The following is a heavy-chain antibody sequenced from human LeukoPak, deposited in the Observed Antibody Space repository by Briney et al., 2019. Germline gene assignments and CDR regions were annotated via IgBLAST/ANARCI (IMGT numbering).Heavy chain of an antibody. Sequence: GGSLRLSCAASGFTVSSNYMSWVRQAPGKGLEWVSVIYSGGSTYYADSVKGRLTISRDNSKNTLYLQMNSLRAEDTAVYYCARDDYGDYVIPYWGQGTLVTVSS. CDR3: ARDDYGDYVIPY. J-gene: IGHJ4*02. CDR1: GFTVSSNY. CDR2: IYSGGST. V-gene: IGHV3-66*01. D-gene: IGHD4-17*01.